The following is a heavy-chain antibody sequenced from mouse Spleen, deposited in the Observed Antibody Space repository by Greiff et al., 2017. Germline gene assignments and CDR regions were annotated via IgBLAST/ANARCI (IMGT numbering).Heavy chain of an antibody. V-gene: IGHV1-80*01. CDR3: ARGAVYYDITGWYAMDY. J-gene: IGHJ4*01. Sequence: QVQLKQSGAELVKPGASVKISCKASGYAFSSYWMNWVKQRPGKGLEWIGQIYPGDGDTNYNGKFKGKATLTADKSSSTAYMQLSSLTSEDSAVYFCARGAVYYDITGWYAMDYWGQGTSVTVSS. CDR2: IYPGDGDT. CDR1: GYAFSSYW. D-gene: IGHD2-4*01.